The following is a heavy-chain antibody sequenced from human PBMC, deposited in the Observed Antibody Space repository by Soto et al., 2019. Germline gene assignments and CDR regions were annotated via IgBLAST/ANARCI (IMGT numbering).Heavy chain of an antibody. D-gene: IGHD2-15*01. CDR1: GFTFSSYA. CDR2: ISYDGSNK. CDR3: ARTFNCSGGSCYPYYYYGMDV. Sequence: QVQLVESGGGVVQPGRSLRLSCAASGFTFSSYAMHWVRQAPGKGLEWVAVISYDGSNKYYADSVKGRFTISRDNSKNTLYLQMNSLRAEDTAVYYCARTFNCSGGSCYPYYYYGMDVWGQGTTVTVSS. V-gene: IGHV3-30-3*01. J-gene: IGHJ6*02.